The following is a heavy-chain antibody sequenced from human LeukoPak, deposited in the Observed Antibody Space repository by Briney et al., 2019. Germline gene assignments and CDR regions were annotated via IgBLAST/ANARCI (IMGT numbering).Heavy chain of an antibody. CDR1: GVAFSTYT. Sequence: GGSLRLSCAASGVAFSTYTIDCGRDGPGEGVEWVSSITRTSSSIYYAAPVKRRFTMSSETAKSSLYLQMTSLRAEDTAVYYCARDAGRYNPDYWGQGTLVTVSS. D-gene: IGHD5-24*01. CDR2: ITRTSSSI. J-gene: IGHJ4*02. CDR3: ARDAGRYNPDY. V-gene: IGHV3-21*01.